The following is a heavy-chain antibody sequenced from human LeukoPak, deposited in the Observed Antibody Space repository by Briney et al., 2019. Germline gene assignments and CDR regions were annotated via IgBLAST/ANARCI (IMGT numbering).Heavy chain of an antibody. D-gene: IGHD3-9*01. Sequence: QSGGSLRLSCAASGFTFSSYAVSWVRQAPGKGLEWVSAISGSGGSTYYADSVKGRFTISRDNSKNTLYLQMNSLRAEDTAVYYCTTMGRYFDENDYWGQGTLVTVSS. J-gene: IGHJ4*02. CDR2: ISGSGGST. CDR1: GFTFSSYA. V-gene: IGHV3-23*01. CDR3: TTMGRYFDENDY.